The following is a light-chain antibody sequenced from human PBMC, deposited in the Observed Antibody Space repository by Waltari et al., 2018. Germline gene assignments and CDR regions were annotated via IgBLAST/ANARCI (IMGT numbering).Light chain of an antibody. V-gene: IGLV2-8*01. Sequence: QSALTQPPSASGSPGQSVTISCPGTSIDVGASNYLSWYQQHPGKGPKLMSYEVTKRPPGVPDRFSGSKSGNTASLTVSGLQAEDEADYYCTSYAGSKNVFGTGTKVTVL. J-gene: IGLJ1*01. CDR1: SIDVGASNY. CDR2: EVT. CDR3: TSYAGSKNV.